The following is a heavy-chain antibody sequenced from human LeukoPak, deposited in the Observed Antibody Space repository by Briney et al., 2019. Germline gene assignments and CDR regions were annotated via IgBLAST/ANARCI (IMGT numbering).Heavy chain of an antibody. J-gene: IGHJ6*04. Sequence: SETLSLTCTVSGGSISSYYWSWIRQPPGKGLEWLGYIYYSGSTNYNPSLKSRVTISVDTSKNQFSLKLSSVTAADTAVYYCARADGVIDTDYYGMDVWGKGTTVTVSS. V-gene: IGHV4-59*01. D-gene: IGHD3-16*02. CDR2: IYYSGST. CDR1: GGSISSYY. CDR3: ARADGVIDTDYYGMDV.